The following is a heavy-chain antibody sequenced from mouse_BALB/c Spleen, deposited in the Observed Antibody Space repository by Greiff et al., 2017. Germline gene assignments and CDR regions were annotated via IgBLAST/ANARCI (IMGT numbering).Heavy chain of an antibody. CDR3: ARNYGSYWYFDV. CDR2: ISYSGST. D-gene: IGHD1-1*01. V-gene: IGHV3-2*02. J-gene: IGHJ1*01. Sequence: EVQLQESGPGLVKPSQSLSLTCTVTGYSITSDYAWNWIRQFPGNKLEWMGYISYSGSTSYNPSLKSRISITRDTSKNQFFLQLNSVTTEDTATYYCARNYGSYWYFDVWGAGTTVTVSS. CDR1: GYSITSDYA.